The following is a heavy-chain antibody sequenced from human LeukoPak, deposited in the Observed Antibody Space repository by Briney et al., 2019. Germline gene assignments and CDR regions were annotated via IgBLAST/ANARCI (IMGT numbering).Heavy chain of an antibody. J-gene: IGHJ6*02. CDR2: ISAYNGNT. D-gene: IGHD3-10*01. V-gene: IGHV1-18*01. Sequence: ASVKVSCKASGYTFTSYGISWVRQAPGQGLEWMGWISAYNGNTNYAQKLQGRVTMTTDTSASTAYMELRSLGSDDTAVYYCARDSRWYGSGSSYGMDVWGQGTTVTVSS. CDR1: GYTFTSYG. CDR3: ARDSRWYGSGSSYGMDV.